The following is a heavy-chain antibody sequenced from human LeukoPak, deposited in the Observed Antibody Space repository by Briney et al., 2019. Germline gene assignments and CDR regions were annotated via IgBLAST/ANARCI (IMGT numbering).Heavy chain of an antibody. J-gene: IGHJ5*02. D-gene: IGHD5-24*01. Sequence: SETLSLTCTVSGGSINSTSNYWGWIRQPPGKGLEWIGSIYYSGSTSYNPSLKSRVTISVDTSKNQFSLKLSSVTAADTAVYYCARDRRREWFDPWGQGTLVTVSS. CDR3: ARDRRREWFDP. CDR1: GGSINSTSNY. CDR2: IYYSGST. V-gene: IGHV4-39*07.